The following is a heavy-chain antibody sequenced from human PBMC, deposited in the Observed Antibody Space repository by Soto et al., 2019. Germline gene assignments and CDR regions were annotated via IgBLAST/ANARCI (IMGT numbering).Heavy chain of an antibody. J-gene: IGHJ4*02. D-gene: IGHD5-12*01. CDR3: AKGSPGSGDDLDD. CDR1: GFTFSNYA. Sequence: EVQLLESGGGLVQPGGSLRLSCAASGFTFSNYAMNWVRQAPEKGLEWVSSISCSHGSTYYADSVNGRFTISRDNSKKMMYLQGTTLRVEYTAVYYCAKGSPGSGDDLDDWGQGTLVTVSS. CDR2: ISCSHGST. V-gene: IGHV3-23*01.